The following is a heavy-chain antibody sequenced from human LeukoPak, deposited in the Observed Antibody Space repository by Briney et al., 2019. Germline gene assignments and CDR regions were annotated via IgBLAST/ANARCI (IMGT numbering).Heavy chain of an antibody. CDR3: AKVAAGRWFFDY. CDR1: GFTFSTYA. V-gene: IGHV3-23*01. Sequence: RTGGSPRLSCAASGFTFSTYAMSWVRQAPGKGLEWVSGISGGGNSTYYADSVKGRFTISRDNSKNTLYLQMNSLRAEDTAVYYCAKVAAGRWFFDYWGQGTLVTVSS. J-gene: IGHJ4*02. CDR2: ISGGGNST. D-gene: IGHD6-13*01.